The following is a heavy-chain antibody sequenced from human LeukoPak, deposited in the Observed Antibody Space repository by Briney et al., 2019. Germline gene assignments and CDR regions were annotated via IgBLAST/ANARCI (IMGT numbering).Heavy chain of an antibody. D-gene: IGHD3-10*01. J-gene: IGHJ4*02. CDR2: INHSGST. CDR3: ASGRFGETTKPYYFDY. CDR1: GGSFSGYY. Sequence: SETLSLTCAVYGGSFSGYYWSWIRQPPWKGLEWMGEINHSGSTNYNPSLKSRVTISVDTSKNQFSLKLSSVTAADTAVYYCASGRFGETTKPYYFDYWGQGTLVTVSS. V-gene: IGHV4-34*01.